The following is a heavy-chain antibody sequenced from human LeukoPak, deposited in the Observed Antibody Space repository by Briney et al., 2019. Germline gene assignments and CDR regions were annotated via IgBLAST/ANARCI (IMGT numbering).Heavy chain of an antibody. J-gene: IGHJ4*02. Sequence: SQTLSLTCTVSGGSISSGGYYWSWIRQHPGKGLEWIGYIYYSGSTYYNPSLKSRVTISVDTSKNQFSLKLSSVTAADTAVYYCAGTYYYDSSEYYFDYWGQGTLVTVSS. V-gene: IGHV4-31*03. CDR1: GGSISSGGYY. CDR3: AGTYYYDSSEYYFDY. CDR2: IYYSGST. D-gene: IGHD3-22*01.